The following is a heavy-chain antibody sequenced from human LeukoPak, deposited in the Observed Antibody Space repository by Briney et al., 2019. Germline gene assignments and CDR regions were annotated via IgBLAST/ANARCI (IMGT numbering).Heavy chain of an antibody. CDR3: ASLARGGNWFDP. CDR2: INHSGGT. Sequence: PSETLSLTCAVYGGSFIGYDWTWIRQPPGKGLEWIGEINHSGGTNYNPSLKSRVTISVDTSKNQFSLKLSSVTAADTAVYYCASLARGGNWFDPWGPGTLVTVSS. D-gene: IGHD6-6*01. J-gene: IGHJ5*02. CDR1: GGSFIGYD. V-gene: IGHV4-34*01.